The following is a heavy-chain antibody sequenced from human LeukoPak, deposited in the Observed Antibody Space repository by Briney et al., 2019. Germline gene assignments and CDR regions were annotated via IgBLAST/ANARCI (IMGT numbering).Heavy chain of an antibody. CDR2: IYYSGST. D-gene: IGHD6-19*01. V-gene: IGHV4-39*07. CDR1: GGSISSSSYY. J-gene: IGHJ6*02. Sequence: SETLSLTCTVSGGSISSSSYYWGWIRQPPGKGLEWIGSIYYSGSTYYNPSLKSRVTISVDTSKNQFSLKLSSVTAADTAVYYCARAGSGWYRNYYGMDVWGQGTTVTVSS. CDR3: ARAGSGWYRNYYGMDV.